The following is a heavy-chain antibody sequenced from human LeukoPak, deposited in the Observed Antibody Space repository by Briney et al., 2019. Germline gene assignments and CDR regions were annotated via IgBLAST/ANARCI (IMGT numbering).Heavy chain of an antibody. CDR1: GFTFSTHT. V-gene: IGHV3-48*01. J-gene: IGHJ6*03. Sequence: GGSLRLSCAASGFTFSTHTMAWVRQAPGKGLEWLSYISGSSNVIYCADSVKGRFTISRDNAKDSLYLQMNSLKAEDTAVYYCARGLYYMDVWGKGTTVTVSS. CDR2: ISGSSNVI. CDR3: ARGLYYMDV.